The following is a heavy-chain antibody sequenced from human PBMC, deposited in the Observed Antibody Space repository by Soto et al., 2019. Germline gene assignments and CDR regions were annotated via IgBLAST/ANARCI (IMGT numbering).Heavy chain of an antibody. CDR2: ISYDGSNK. D-gene: IGHD2-15*01. Sequence: PGGSLRLSCAASGFTFSSYAMHWVRLAPGKGLEWVAVISYDGSNKYYADSVKGRFTISRDNSKNTLYLQMNSLRAEDTAVYYCARQRYCSGGSCRSWWFDPWGQGTLVTVSS. CDR1: GFTFSSYA. CDR3: ARQRYCSGGSCRSWWFDP. J-gene: IGHJ5*02. V-gene: IGHV3-30-3*01.